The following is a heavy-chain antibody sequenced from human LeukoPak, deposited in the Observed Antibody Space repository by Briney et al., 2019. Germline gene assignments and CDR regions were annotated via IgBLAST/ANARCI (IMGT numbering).Heavy chain of an antibody. Sequence: PGGSLRLSCAASGFTFSSYAMSWVRQAPGKGLEWVSAISGSGGSTYYADSVKGRFTISRGNSKNTLYLQMNSLRAEDTAVYYCAKATIVGATRGSGSDYWGQGTLVTVSS. D-gene: IGHD1-26*01. CDR1: GFTFSSYA. J-gene: IGHJ4*02. V-gene: IGHV3-23*01. CDR2: ISGSGGST. CDR3: AKATIVGATRGSGSDY.